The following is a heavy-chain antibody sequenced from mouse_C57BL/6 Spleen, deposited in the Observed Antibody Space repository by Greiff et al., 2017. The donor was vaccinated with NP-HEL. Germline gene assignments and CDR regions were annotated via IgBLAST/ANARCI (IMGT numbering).Heavy chain of an antibody. CDR3: ARDYSGSSIPFDY. D-gene: IGHD1-1*01. V-gene: IGHV1-52*01. Sequence: QVHVQQSGAELVRPGSSVKLSCKASGYTFTSYWMHWVKQRPIQGLEWIGNLDPSDSEPHYNQKFKDKATLTVDKSSSTAYMQLSRLTSEDSAVYYCARDYSGSSIPFDYGGQGTTLTVSS. CDR1: GYTFTSYW. J-gene: IGHJ2*01. CDR2: LDPSDSEP.